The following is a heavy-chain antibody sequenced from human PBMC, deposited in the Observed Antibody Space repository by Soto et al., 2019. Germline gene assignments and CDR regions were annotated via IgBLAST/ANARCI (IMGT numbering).Heavy chain of an antibody. CDR2: VYVDDSDT. D-gene: IGHD3-10*01. Sequence: KISCQHSGYRFTNYGIALGRQLRWKGLEWMGFVYVDDSDTKYSPSFEGQVTISADKSVNSAYLQWTSLKASDTAMYYCARVRILSGHFRSFDYWGQGTQVTVSS. CDR3: ARVRILSGHFRSFDY. J-gene: IGHJ4*02. CDR1: GYRFTNYG. V-gene: IGHV5-51*01.